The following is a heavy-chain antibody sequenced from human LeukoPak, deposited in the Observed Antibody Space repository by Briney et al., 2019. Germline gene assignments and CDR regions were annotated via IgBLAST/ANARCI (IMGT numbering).Heavy chain of an antibody. D-gene: IGHD1-1*01. J-gene: IGHJ6*02. CDR1: GFTFSSYA. V-gene: IGHV3-23*01. CDR3: AKPGTTLYYYYGMDV. CDR2: ISGNGGST. Sequence: PGGSLRLSCAASGFTFSSYAMSWVRQAPGKGLEWVSVISGNGGSTYYADSVKGRFTISRDNSKNTLYLQMNSPRVEDTAVYYCAKPGTTLYYYYGMDVWGQGTTVTVSS.